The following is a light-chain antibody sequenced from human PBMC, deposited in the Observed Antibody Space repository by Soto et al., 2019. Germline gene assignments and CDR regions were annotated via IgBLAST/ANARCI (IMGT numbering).Light chain of an antibody. CDR3: CSYAGSRTLFV. CDR2: EDS. CDR1: SNDVGAYDL. J-gene: IGLJ1*01. Sequence: ALTQPASVSGSPGQSITISCTGTSNDVGAYDLVSWYQHHPGKAPKCIIYEDSKRPSGVSNRFSGSKPGNTASLTISGLQAGDEDYYYCCSYAGSRTLFVFGTGTKITVL. V-gene: IGLV2-23*01.